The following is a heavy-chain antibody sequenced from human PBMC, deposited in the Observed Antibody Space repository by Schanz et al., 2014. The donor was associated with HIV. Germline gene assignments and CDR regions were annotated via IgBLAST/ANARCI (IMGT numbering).Heavy chain of an antibody. V-gene: IGHV3-49*05. D-gene: IGHD3-10*01. CDR3: GTYNYGSGHDY. CDR1: GFTFGDYP. CDR2: IRSKAYGGTT. J-gene: IGHJ4*02. Sequence: EVQLVESGGGLVKPGRSLRLSCTASGFTFGDYPMSWFRQAPGKGLEGVGFIRSKAYGGTTGYAASVKGRFTISRDDSKSIAYLQLNSLRVEDTAIYHCGTYNYGSGHDYWGQGTLVTVSS.